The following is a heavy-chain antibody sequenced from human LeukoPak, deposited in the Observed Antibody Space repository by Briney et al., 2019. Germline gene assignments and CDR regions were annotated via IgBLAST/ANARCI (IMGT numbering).Heavy chain of an antibody. V-gene: IGHV1-69*04. CDR2: IIPILGIA. CDR1: GGTFSSYA. Sequence: ASVKVSCKASGGTFSSYAISWVRQAPGQGLEWMGRIIPILGIANYAQKFQGRVTITADKSTSTAYMELSSLRSEDTAVYYCAGDLRYYYEHWFDPWGQGTLVTVSS. D-gene: IGHD3-22*01. J-gene: IGHJ5*02. CDR3: AGDLRYYYEHWFDP.